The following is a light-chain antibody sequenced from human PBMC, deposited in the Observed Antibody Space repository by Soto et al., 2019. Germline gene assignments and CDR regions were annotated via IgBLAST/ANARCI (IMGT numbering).Light chain of an antibody. CDR3: QQDNSYPWT. V-gene: IGKV1-5*03. CDR1: QSIYIW. Sequence: DIQMTQSPSTLSASVGDRVTITCRASQSIYIWLAWYQQKPGKAPKLLIYKASSLESGVPSRFSGSGSGTEFTLTISSLQPDDFATYYCQQDNSYPWTFGQGTKVEIK. J-gene: IGKJ1*01. CDR2: KAS.